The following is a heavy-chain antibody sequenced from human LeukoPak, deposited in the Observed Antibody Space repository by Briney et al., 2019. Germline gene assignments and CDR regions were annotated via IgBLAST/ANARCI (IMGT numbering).Heavy chain of an antibody. CDR2: ISSSSSYI. CDR1: GFTVSSNY. Sequence: GGSLRLSCAASGFTVSSNYMSWVRQAPGKGLEWVSSISSSSSYIYYADSVKGRFTISRDNAKNSLYLQMNSLRAEDTAVYYCAREGEIVVVPDYWGQGTLVTVSS. CDR3: AREGEIVVVPDY. J-gene: IGHJ4*02. D-gene: IGHD3-22*01. V-gene: IGHV3-21*01.